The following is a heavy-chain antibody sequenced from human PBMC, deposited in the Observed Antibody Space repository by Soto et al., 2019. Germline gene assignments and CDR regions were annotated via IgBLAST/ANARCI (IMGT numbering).Heavy chain of an antibody. J-gene: IGHJ6*02. CDR3: ARDVSHGTRFYYYGMDV. CDR1: GGSISSGDYY. D-gene: IGHD1-1*01. Sequence: SETLSLTCTVYGGSISSGDYYWSWIRQPPGKGLEWIGYIYYSGSTYYNPSLKSRVTISVDTSKNQFSLKLSSVTAADTAVYYCARDVSHGTRFYYYGMDVWGQGTTVTVS. CDR2: IYYSGST. V-gene: IGHV4-30-4*01.